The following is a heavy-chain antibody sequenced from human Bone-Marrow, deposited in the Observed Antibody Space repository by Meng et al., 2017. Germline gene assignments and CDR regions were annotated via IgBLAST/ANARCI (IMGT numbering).Heavy chain of an antibody. Sequence: GESLKISCAASGFTFSSYEMNWVRQAPGKGLEWVSYISSSGSTIYYADSVRGRFTISRDNAKNSLYLQMNSLRAEDTAVYYCASAGDENAFDIWGQGTMVTVSS. CDR2: ISSSGSTI. CDR1: GFTFSSYE. V-gene: IGHV3-48*03. CDR3: ASAGDENAFDI. D-gene: IGHD7-27*01. J-gene: IGHJ3*02.